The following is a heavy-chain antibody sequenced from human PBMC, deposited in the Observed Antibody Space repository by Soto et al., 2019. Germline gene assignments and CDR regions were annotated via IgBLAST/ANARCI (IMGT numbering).Heavy chain of an antibody. V-gene: IGHV3-48*02. CDR3: VRDENYAFDA. Sequence: EVQLVESGGGLVQPGGSLRLSCVASGFIFSSYSMNWIRQAPGKGLEWLSYISRSGDAVFYADSVRGRFTISRDNSKSSMFLQMNSLRDEDTAVYYCVRDENYAFDAWGQGTMVTVSA. J-gene: IGHJ3*01. D-gene: IGHD1-7*01. CDR2: ISRSGDAV. CDR1: GFIFSSYS.